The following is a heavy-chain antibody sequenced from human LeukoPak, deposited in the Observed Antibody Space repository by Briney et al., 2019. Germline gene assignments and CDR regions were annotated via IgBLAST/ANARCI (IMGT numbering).Heavy chain of an antibody. J-gene: IGHJ4*02. Sequence: GGSLRLSCAASGFTFSSLWMTWVRQAPGKGLEWVANIKKDGSDKYYVDSVKGRFTISRDNAKNSLYLQMDSLRADDTAMYYCARGRSSSSWFLDDWGQGTLVTVSS. CDR2: IKKDGSDK. D-gene: IGHD6-13*01. V-gene: IGHV3-7*01. CDR3: ARGRSSSSWFLDD. CDR1: GFTFSSLW.